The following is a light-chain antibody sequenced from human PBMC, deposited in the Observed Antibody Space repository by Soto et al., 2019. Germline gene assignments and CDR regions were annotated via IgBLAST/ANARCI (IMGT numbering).Light chain of an antibody. CDR2: EVS. V-gene: IGLV2-14*01. Sequence: QSVLTQPASVSGSPGQSITISCTGTSSDVGGYNYVSWYQQHPGKAPKLMIYEVSNRPSGVSNRFSGSKSGNTASLTISGLQAEDEADYYCSSYTSSSTPVFGGGTKL. J-gene: IGLJ2*01. CDR1: SSDVGGYNY. CDR3: SSYTSSSTPV.